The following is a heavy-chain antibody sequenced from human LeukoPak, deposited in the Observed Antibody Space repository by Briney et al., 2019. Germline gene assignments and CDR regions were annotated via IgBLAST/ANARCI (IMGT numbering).Heavy chain of an antibody. CDR1: GIPLSNYG. J-gene: IGHJ4*02. Sequence: GGSLRLSCAVSGIPLSNYGMSWVRQAPGKGLEWVAGISGSGGRTDYPAAVKGRFTISGNNAKNTLFRQINALEVKATALYFVDAVKSRFTISRHYAKNTLFLQINSMRVEDTAVYSCANRGVAIRVIRVGFDKEAYYFDSWGQGALVTVSS. D-gene: IGHD2-2*01. V-gene: IGHV3-23*01. CDR2: ISGSGGRT. CDR3: DAVKSRFTISRHYAKNTLFLQINSMRVEDTAVYSCANRGVAIRVIRVGFDKEAYYFDS.